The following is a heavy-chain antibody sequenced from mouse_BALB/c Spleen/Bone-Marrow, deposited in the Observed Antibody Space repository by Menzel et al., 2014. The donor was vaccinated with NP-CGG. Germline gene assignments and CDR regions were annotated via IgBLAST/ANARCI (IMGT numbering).Heavy chain of an antibody. J-gene: IGHJ1*01. V-gene: IGHV1-20*02. CDR1: GYSFTGYF. Sequence: EVHLVESGPELVKPGASVKISCKASGYSFTGYFMNRVMQSHGKSLEWIGRINPYNGDTFYNQKFKGKATLTVDKSSSTAHMELRSLASEDSAVYYCTRVTTDWYFDVWGAGTTVTVSS. CDR3: TRVTTDWYFDV. D-gene: IGHD1-1*01. CDR2: INPYNGDT.